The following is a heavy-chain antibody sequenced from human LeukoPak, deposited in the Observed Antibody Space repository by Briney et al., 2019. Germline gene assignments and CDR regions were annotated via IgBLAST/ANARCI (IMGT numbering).Heavy chain of an antibody. Sequence: PSETLSLTCAVSGGSFSGYYWSWIRQPPGKGLEWIGEINHSGSTNYNPSLKSRVTISVDTSKNQFSPKLSSVTAADTAVYYCAGGIAAAGIGGFWFDPWGQGTLVTVSS. CDR1: GGSFSGYY. CDR3: AGGIAAAGIGGFWFDP. CDR2: INHSGST. D-gene: IGHD6-13*01. J-gene: IGHJ5*02. V-gene: IGHV4-34*01.